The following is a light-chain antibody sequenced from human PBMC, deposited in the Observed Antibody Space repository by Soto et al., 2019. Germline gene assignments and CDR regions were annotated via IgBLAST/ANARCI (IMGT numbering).Light chain of an antibody. CDR1: QTIRSD. Sequence: EIVMTQSRVTLSVSPGERATLSCRASQTIRSDLAWYQQKPGQAPRPLISDASTRATGIPARFNGSGSGTEFTLAISSLQSEDFAIYYCHQYNTWPLTFGGGTKVDIK. V-gene: IGKV3-15*01. CDR2: DAS. J-gene: IGKJ4*01. CDR3: HQYNTWPLT.